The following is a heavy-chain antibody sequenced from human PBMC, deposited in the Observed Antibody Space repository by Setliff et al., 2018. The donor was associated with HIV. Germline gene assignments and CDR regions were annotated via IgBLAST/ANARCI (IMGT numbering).Heavy chain of an antibody. CDR2: IYYRGSA. CDR3: ARQPLYNDYDWRSYYFDY. Sequence: SETLSLTCTVSGGSITTTNYYWGWVRQSPGKGLEWIGVIYYRGSAYYNLSLQSRVTLSVDTSKNSFSLHLTSMTAADTAVYYCARQPLYNDYDWRSYYFDYWGQGSLVTVSS. V-gene: IGHV4-39*01. CDR1: GGSITTTNYY. J-gene: IGHJ4*02. D-gene: IGHD5-12*01.